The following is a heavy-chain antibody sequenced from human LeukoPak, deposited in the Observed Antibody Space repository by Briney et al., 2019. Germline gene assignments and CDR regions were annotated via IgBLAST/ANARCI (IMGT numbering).Heavy chain of an antibody. V-gene: IGHV3-23*01. J-gene: IGHJ5*02. D-gene: IGHD6-19*01. CDR1: GFTFTSDA. CDR2: TVSRGTT. CDR3: AKCSTSAYTTGWCNWIDP. Sequence: PGGSLRLSCVASGFTFTSDAMNWVRQAPAKGLEWVSSTVSRGTTQYADSVKGRFTVSRDTSKNTLYLQMNSLRADDPAVYYCAKCSTSAYTTGWCNWIDPWGQGTLVTVSS.